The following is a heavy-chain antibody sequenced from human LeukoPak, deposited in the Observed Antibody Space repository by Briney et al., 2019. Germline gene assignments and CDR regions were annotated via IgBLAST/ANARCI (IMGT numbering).Heavy chain of an antibody. CDR3: ARGGVRGVTLNYGMDV. J-gene: IGHJ6*02. V-gene: IGHV4-34*01. CDR2: INHSGST. CDR1: GGSFSGYY. Sequence: KPSETLSLTCAVYGGSFSGYYWSWIRQPPGKGLEWIVEINHSGSTNYNPSLKSRVTISVDTSKNQFSLKLSSVTAADTAVYYCARGGVRGVTLNYGMDVWGQGTTVTVSS. D-gene: IGHD3-10*01.